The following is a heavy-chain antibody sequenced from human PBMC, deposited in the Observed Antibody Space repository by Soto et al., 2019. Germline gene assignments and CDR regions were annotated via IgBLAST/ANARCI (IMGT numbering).Heavy chain of an antibody. Sequence: ASVKVSCKASGYTFTSYGISWVRQAPGQGLEWMGWISAYNGNTNYAQKLQGRVTMTTDTSTSTAYMELRSLRSDDTAVYYCARAGHYEDIVVVPAADYWGQGTLVTVSS. CDR2: ISAYNGNT. CDR3: ARAGHYEDIVVVPAADY. D-gene: IGHD2-2*01. CDR1: GYTFTSYG. J-gene: IGHJ4*02. V-gene: IGHV1-18*01.